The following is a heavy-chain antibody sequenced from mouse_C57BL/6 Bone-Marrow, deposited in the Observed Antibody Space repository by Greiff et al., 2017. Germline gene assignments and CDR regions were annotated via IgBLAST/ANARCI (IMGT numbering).Heavy chain of an antibody. Sequence: VQLQQSGPELVKPGASVKISCKASGYSFTGYYMHWVKQSHGNILDWIGYIYPYNGVSSYNQKFKGKATLTVDTSSSTAYMQLSSLTSEDSAVYYCARPYYSNYWYFDVWGTGTTVTVSS. CDR2: IYPYNGVS. J-gene: IGHJ1*03. CDR3: ARPYYSNYWYFDV. CDR1: GYSFTGYY. D-gene: IGHD2-5*01. V-gene: IGHV1-31*01.